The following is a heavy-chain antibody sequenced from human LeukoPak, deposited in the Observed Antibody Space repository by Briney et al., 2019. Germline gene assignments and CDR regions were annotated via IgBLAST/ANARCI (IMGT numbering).Heavy chain of an antibody. J-gene: IGHJ3*02. CDR2: IWHNGSNK. CDR3: VGELLTAAGTIGAFDI. D-gene: IGHD6-13*01. V-gene: IGHV3-33*01. Sequence: GGSLRLSCAASGFTFSTYGMHWVRQAPGKGLEWVAVIWHNGSNKYHADSVKGRFTISRDNSKSTLFLQMNSLAAEETAVYYCVGELLTAAGTIGAFDIWGRGTMVTVSS. CDR1: GFTFSTYG.